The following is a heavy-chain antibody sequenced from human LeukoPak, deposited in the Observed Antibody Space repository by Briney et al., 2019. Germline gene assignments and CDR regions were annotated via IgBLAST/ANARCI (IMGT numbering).Heavy chain of an antibody. V-gene: IGHV3-48*01. CDR1: GFTFSSYS. CDR2: ISSSSSTI. J-gene: IGHJ4*02. D-gene: IGHD4-17*01. Sequence: GGSLRLSCAASGFTFSSYSMNWIRQAPGKGLEWVSYISSSSSTIYYADSVKGRFTISRDNAKNSLYLQMNSLRAEDTAVYYCARVGVDYGDYVAYWGQGTLVTVSS. CDR3: ARVGVDYGDYVAY.